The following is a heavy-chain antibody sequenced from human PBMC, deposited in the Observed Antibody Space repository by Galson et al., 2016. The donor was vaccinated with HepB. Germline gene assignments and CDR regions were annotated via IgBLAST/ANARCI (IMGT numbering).Heavy chain of an antibody. Sequence: SLRLSCAASGFTFSSCPMSWVRQAPGKGLEWVSSISGSGGNTYYADSVRGRFTISRDNSKNTLYLQMNSLRAEDTAVYYCAKVLPYSAGHGMDVRGQGTTVTVSS. CDR3: AKVLPYSAGHGMDV. D-gene: IGHD6-13*01. V-gene: IGHV3-23*01. CDR2: ISGSGGNT. CDR1: GFTFSSCP. J-gene: IGHJ6*01.